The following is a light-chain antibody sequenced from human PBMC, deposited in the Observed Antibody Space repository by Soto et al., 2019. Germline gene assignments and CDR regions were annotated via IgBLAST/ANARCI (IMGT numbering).Light chain of an antibody. CDR3: CSYAGSSV. J-gene: IGLJ7*01. V-gene: IGLV2-11*01. Sequence: QSALTQPRSVSGSPGQSVTISCTGTSSDVGGYNYVSWDQQHPGKAPKLMIYDVSKRPSGVPDRFSGSKSGNTASLTISGLQAEDEADYYCCSYAGSSVFGGGTQLTVL. CDR1: SSDVGGYNY. CDR2: DVS.